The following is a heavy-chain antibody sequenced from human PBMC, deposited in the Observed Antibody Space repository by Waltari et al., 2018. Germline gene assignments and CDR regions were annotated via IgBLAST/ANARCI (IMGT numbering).Heavy chain of an antibody. CDR2: INHSGST. CDR3: ARGAARLYYYYYGMDV. J-gene: IGHJ6*02. D-gene: IGHD6-6*01. Sequence: QVQLQQWGAGLLMTSETLSLTCAVYGGSFSGYYWSWIRPPPGKGLEWIGEINHSGSTNYNPSLKSRVTISVDTSKNQFSLKLSSVTAADTAVYYCARGAARLYYYYYGMDVWGQGTTVTVSS. CDR1: GGSFSGYY. V-gene: IGHV4-34*01.